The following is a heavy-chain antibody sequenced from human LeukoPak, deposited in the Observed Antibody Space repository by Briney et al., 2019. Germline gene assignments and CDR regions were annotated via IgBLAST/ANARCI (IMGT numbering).Heavy chain of an antibody. Sequence: PSETLSLTCTVSGGSISSGDYSWSWIRQPPGKGLEWIGRFYTSGSTMYNPSLESRVTMSVDTSKNQLSLKLNSVTAADTAVYYCARERLVSEKRAFDIWGQGTMVIVSS. CDR1: GGSISSGDYS. CDR2: FYTSGST. CDR3: ARERLVSEKRAFDI. D-gene: IGHD2-2*01. J-gene: IGHJ3*02. V-gene: IGHV4-61*02.